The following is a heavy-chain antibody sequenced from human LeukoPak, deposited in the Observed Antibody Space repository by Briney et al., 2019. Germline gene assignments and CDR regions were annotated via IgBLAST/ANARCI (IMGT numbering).Heavy chain of an antibody. D-gene: IGHD3-3*01. V-gene: IGHV4-34*01. CDR3: ARGSHYYDFWSGDYYYGMDV. Sequence: SETLSLTCAVYGGPLSGYYWSGTPQPPGKGLERMGEINHSGSTNYNPSLKSRVTISVDTSKNQFSLKLSSVTAADTAVYYCARGSHYYDFWSGDYYYGMDVWGQGTTVTVSS. CDR1: GGPLSGYY. CDR2: INHSGST. J-gene: IGHJ6*02.